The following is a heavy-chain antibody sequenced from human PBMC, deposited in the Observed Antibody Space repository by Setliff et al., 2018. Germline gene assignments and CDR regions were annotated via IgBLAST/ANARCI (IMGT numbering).Heavy chain of an antibody. J-gene: IGHJ3*02. V-gene: IGHV1-46*01. CDR3: ARDVFPYHYEGAFDI. D-gene: IGHD3-22*01. Sequence: ASVKVSCKASGYTFASHYMHWVRQAPGLGLEWMGTINPSSGRTSYAQKLQGRVTMTRDTSTSTVYMDMSSLRSEDTAVYYCARDVFPYHYEGAFDIWGQGTMVTVSS. CDR2: INPSSGRT. CDR1: GYTFASHY.